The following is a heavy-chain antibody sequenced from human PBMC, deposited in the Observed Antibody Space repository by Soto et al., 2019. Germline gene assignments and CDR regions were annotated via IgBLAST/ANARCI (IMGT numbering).Heavy chain of an antibody. CDR1: GGSISTDNW. CDR3: ARGGRWLFDY. CDR2: IYHSGNT. V-gene: IGHV4-4*02. Sequence: QVQLMESGPGLVKPSGTLSLTCAVSGGSISTDNWWSWVRQPPGKGLEWVGEIYHSGNTNYNPSLKGRLTISIDKSKDQFSLDVTFVTAADTAVYYCARGGRWLFDYWGQGALVTVSS. J-gene: IGHJ4*02. D-gene: IGHD5-12*01.